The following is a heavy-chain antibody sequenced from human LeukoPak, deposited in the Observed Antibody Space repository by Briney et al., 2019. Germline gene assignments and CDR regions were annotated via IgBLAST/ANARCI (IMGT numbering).Heavy chain of an antibody. V-gene: IGHV4-30-2*01. CDR3: ARAPYYYDAAAFDI. Sequence: SETLSLTCAVSGGSISSGGYSWSWIRQPPGKGLEWIGYIYHSESTYYNPSLKSRVTISVDRSKNQFSLKLSSVTAADTAVYYCARAPYYYDAAAFDIWGQGTMVTVSS. D-gene: IGHD3-22*01. CDR2: IYHSEST. J-gene: IGHJ3*02. CDR1: GGSISSGGYS.